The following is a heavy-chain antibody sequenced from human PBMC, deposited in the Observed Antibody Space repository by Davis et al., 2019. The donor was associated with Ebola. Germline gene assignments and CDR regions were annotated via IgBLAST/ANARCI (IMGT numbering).Heavy chain of an antibody. CDR3: ARARIVGAMTLDY. CDR2: IYYSGST. Sequence: SETLSLTCTVSGGSISSSSYYWGWIRQPPGKGLEWSGSIYYSGSTYYNPSLKSRVTISVDTSKNQFSLKLSSVTAADTAVYYCARARIVGAMTLDYWGQGTLVTVSS. CDR1: GGSISSSSYY. D-gene: IGHD1-26*01. J-gene: IGHJ4*02. V-gene: IGHV4-39*01.